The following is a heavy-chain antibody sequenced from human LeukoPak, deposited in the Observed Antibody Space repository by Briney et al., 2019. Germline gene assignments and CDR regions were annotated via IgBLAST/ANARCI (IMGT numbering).Heavy chain of an antibody. V-gene: IGHV4-31*03. J-gene: IGHJ3*02. CDR1: GGSISSGGYY. Sequence: SQTLSLTCTVSGGSISSGGYYWSWIRQHPGKGLEWIGNIYYSGSTYYNPSLKSRVTISVDTSKNQFSLKLSSVTAADTAVYYCAREIKRAFDIWGQGTMVTVSS. CDR2: IYYSGST. CDR3: AREIKRAFDI.